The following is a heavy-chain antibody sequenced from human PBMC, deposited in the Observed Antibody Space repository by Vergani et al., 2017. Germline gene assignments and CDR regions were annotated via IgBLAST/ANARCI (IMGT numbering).Heavy chain of an antibody. CDR3: ARASNYGGNSFGAFDI. Sequence: QVQLQESGPGLVKPSQTLSLTCTVSGGSISSGGYYWSWIRQHPGKGLEWIGYIYYSGSTYYNPSLKSRVTISVDTSKNQFSLRLSSVTAADTAVYYCARASNYGGNSFGAFDIWGQGTMVTVSS. CDR1: GGSISSGGYY. D-gene: IGHD4-23*01. J-gene: IGHJ3*02. V-gene: IGHV4-31*03. CDR2: IYYSGST.